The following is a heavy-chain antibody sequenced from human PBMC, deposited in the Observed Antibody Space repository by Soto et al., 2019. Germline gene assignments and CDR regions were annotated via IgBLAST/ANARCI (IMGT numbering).Heavy chain of an antibody. V-gene: IGHV3-23*01. Sequence: GGSLRLSCAASGFTFSSYAMSWVRQAPGKGLEWVSAISGSDGSTFYAGSVKGRFTISRDDSKNTLYLQMNSLRAEDTAVYYCAKGPGMYSDFDCWGQGTLVTVSS. CDR3: AKGPGMYSDFDC. D-gene: IGHD2-8*01. CDR2: ISGSDGST. J-gene: IGHJ4*02. CDR1: GFTFSSYA.